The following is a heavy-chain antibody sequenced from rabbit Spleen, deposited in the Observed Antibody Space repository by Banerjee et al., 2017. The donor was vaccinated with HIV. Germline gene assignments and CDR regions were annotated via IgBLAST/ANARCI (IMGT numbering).Heavy chain of an antibody. CDR3: ARDAGTGDYIDVYFNL. V-gene: IGHV1S45*01. J-gene: IGHJ4*01. CDR1: GFSFSFIYW. CDR2: IYGGNSDST. Sequence: QEQLVESGGDLVKPEGSLTLTCTASGFSFSFIYWMCWVRQAPGKGLEWIGCIYGGNSDSTYYASWAKGRFTISRTSSTTVTLQMTSLTAADTATYFCARDAGTGDYIDVYFNLWGPGTLVTVS. D-gene: IGHD4-2*01.